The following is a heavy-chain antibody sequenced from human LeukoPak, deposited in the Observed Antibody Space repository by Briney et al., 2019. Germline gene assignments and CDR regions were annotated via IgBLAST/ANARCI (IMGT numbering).Heavy chain of an antibody. V-gene: IGHV1-69*04. CDR1: GGTFSSYA. J-gene: IGHJ4*02. CDR2: IIPIPGIA. D-gene: IGHD4-23*01. Sequence: GASLKVSCKASGGTFSSYAISWVRQAPGQGLEWMGRIIPIPGIANYAQKFQGRVTITADKSTSTPYMELSSLRSEDTAVYYCARDPSGGNFPNWGQGTLVTVSS. CDR3: ARDPSGGNFPN.